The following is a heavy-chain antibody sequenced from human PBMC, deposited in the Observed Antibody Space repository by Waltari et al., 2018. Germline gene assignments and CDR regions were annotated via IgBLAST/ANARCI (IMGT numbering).Heavy chain of an antibody. D-gene: IGHD5-12*01. J-gene: IGHJ3*01. CDR2: MSYLGAT. V-gene: IGHV4-39*01. Sequence: QLQLQESGPGLVKPSETLSLTCSVSGGSITNTKHYWGWIRQPPGQGLEWSGTMSYLGATYSSPSLKSRVTISRDTSTNQVSLKLGSVTAADTAMYYCATYIGASVGTAAFDVWGQGTMVTVSS. CDR3: ATYIGASVGTAAFDV. CDR1: GGSITNTKHY.